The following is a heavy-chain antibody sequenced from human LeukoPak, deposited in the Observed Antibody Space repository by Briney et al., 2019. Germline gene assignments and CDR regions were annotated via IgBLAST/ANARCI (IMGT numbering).Heavy chain of an antibody. CDR2: INPNSGGT. V-gene: IGHV1-2*04. CDR3: ARESRSSRYRYFDY. Sequence: ASVKVSCKASGYTFTGYYMHWVRQAPGQGLEWMGWINPNSGGTNYAQKFQGWVTMTRDTSISTAYMELSRLRSDDTAVYYCARESRSSRYRYFDYWGQGTLVTVSS. J-gene: IGHJ4*02. CDR1: GYTFTGYY. D-gene: IGHD6-13*01.